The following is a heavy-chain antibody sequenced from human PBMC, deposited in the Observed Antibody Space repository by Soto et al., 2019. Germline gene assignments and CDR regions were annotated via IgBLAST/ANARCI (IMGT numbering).Heavy chain of an antibody. CDR2: ISGSGGST. CDR3: AKDGQVTIFRVVTDFDY. Sequence: EVQLLESGGGLVQPGGSLRLSCAASGFTFSSYAMSWVRQAPGKGLEWVSAISGSGGSTYYADSVKGRFTISRDNSKNTLYLQMNSLRAEDTAVYYCAKDGQVTIFRVVTDFDYWGQGTLVTVSS. J-gene: IGHJ4*02. CDR1: GFTFSSYA. D-gene: IGHD3-3*01. V-gene: IGHV3-23*01.